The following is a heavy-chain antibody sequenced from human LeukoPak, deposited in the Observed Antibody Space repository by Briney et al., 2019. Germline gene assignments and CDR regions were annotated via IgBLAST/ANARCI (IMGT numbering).Heavy chain of an antibody. CDR2: IYSGGST. V-gene: IGHV3-53*04. J-gene: IGHJ3*02. Sequence: GGSLRLSCAASGFTVSSNYMSWVRQAPGKGLEWVSVIYSGGSTYYTDSVKGRFTISRHNSQNTLFLQMNSLRAEDTAVYYCARVGGLDAFDIWGQGTMVSVSS. CDR1: GFTVSSNY. D-gene: IGHD1-26*01. CDR3: ARVGGLDAFDI.